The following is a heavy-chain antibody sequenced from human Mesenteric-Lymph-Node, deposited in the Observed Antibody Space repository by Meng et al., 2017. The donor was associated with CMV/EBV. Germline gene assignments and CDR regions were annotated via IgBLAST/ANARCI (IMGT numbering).Heavy chain of an antibody. CDR2: IIPIFGTA. V-gene: IGHV1-69*01. Sequence: GTFSRYAISWVRQAPGQGLEWMGGIIPIFGTANYAQKFQGRVTITADESTSTAYMELSSLRSEDTAVYYCARVIQPYDFPYWYFDLWGRGTLVTVSS. J-gene: IGHJ2*01. CDR1: GTFSRYA. CDR3: ARVIQPYDFPYWYFDL. D-gene: IGHD3-3*01.